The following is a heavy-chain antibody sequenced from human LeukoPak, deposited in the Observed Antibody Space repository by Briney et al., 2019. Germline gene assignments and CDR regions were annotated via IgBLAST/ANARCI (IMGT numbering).Heavy chain of an antibody. Sequence: SVKVSCKASGGTFSSYAINWVRQAPGQGLKWMGGIIPIFGTANYAQKFQGRVTITADEYTSTAYMELSSLRSEDTAVYYCAREILGIAAAGQNPFDYWGQGTLVTVSS. CDR1: GGTFSSYA. D-gene: IGHD6-13*01. CDR3: AREILGIAAAGQNPFDY. J-gene: IGHJ4*02. V-gene: IGHV1-69*13. CDR2: IIPIFGTA.